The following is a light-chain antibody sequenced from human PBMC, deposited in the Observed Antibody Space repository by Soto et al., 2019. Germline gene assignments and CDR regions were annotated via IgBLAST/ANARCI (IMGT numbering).Light chain of an antibody. Sequence: DIVMTQSPDSLAVSLGERAAINCKSSQSVLYSSNNKNYLAWYQQKPAQPPKLLIYWASTRESGVPDRFSGSGSGTDLTLTISRLQAEDVAVYYCQQYYSTPYTFGRGTKLEIK. CDR1: QSVLYSSNNKNY. CDR2: WAS. J-gene: IGKJ2*01. V-gene: IGKV4-1*01. CDR3: QQYYSTPYT.